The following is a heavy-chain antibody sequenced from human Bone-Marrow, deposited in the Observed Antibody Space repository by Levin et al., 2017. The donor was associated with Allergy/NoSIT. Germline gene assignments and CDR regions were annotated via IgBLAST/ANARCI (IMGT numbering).Heavy chain of an antibody. J-gene: IGHJ6*03. CDR3: TSPSFEYSYGFISSAGDYYDYRDV. CDR1: GFTFGDYA. V-gene: IGHV3-49*04. Sequence: GESLKISCTASGFTFGDYAMSWVRQAPGKGLEWVGFIRSKAYGGTTEYAASVKGRFTISRDDSKSIAYLQMNSLKTEDTAVYYCTSPSFEYSYGFISSAGDYYDYRDVWGKGTTVTVSS. CDR2: IRSKAYGGTT. D-gene: IGHD5-18*01.